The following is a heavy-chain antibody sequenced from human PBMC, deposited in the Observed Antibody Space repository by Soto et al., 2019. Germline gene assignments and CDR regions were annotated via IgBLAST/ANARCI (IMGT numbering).Heavy chain of an antibody. Sequence: ASVKVSCKASGYTFTSYGISWVRQAPGQGLEWMGWISAYNGNTNYAQKLQGRVTMTTDTSTSTAYMELRSLRSDDTAVYYCARDLGVQLERGLLFDYWGQGTLVTVSS. CDR1: GYTFTSYG. CDR2: ISAYNGNT. V-gene: IGHV1-18*01. J-gene: IGHJ4*02. CDR3: ARDLGVQLERGLLFDY. D-gene: IGHD1-1*01.